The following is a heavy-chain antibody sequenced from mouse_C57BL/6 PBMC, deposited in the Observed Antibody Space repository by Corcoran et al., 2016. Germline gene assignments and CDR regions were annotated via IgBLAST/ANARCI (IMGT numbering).Heavy chain of an antibody. D-gene: IGHD3-2*02. CDR3: ARSSGWFAY. V-gene: IGHV8-12*01. CDR1: GFSLSTSGMG. J-gene: IGHJ3*01. Sequence: QVTLKESGPGILQSSQTLSLTCSFSGFSLSTSGMGVGWIRQPSGKGLEWLAHIYWDDDKRYNPSLKSRLTISKDTSSNQVFLKITSVDTADTATYCCARSSGWFAYWGQGTLVTVSA. CDR2: IYWDDDK.